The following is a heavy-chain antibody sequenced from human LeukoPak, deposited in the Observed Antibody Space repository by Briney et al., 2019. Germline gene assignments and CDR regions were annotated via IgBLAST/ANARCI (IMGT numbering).Heavy chain of an antibody. CDR3: ARMYYYDSSGYPYLYYFDY. Sequence: SETLSHTCTVSGGSISSYCWSWIRQPPGKGLEWIGYIYYSGSTNYNPSLKSRVTISVDTSKNQFSLKLSSVTAADTAVYYCARMYYYDSSGYPYLYYFDYWGQGTLVTVSS. D-gene: IGHD3-22*01. V-gene: IGHV4-59*08. CDR2: IYYSGST. CDR1: GGSISSYC. J-gene: IGHJ4*02.